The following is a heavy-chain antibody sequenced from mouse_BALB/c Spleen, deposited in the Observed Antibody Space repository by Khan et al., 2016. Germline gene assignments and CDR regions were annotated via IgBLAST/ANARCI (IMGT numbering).Heavy chain of an antibody. CDR2: INPDSRTI. V-gene: IGHV4-1*02. CDR1: GFDFRRYW. D-gene: IGHD1-1*01. Sequence: EVKLLESGGGLVQPGGSLKLSCAASGFDFRRYWMSWVRQAPGKGLEWIGEINPDSRTINYSPSLKDKFTISRDNAKSTLYLQMSRLGSEDTARYYCARAWYYGYLAYWGQGTLVSVSA. CDR3: ARAWYYGYLAY. J-gene: IGHJ3*01.